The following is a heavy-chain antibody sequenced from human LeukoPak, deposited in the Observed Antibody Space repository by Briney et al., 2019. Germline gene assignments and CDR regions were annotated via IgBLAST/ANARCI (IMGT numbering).Heavy chain of an antibody. J-gene: IGHJ4*02. CDR3: ASRAGKPGNTPWCFDY. CDR1: GFTFNTFN. V-gene: IGHV3-7*01. D-gene: IGHD1-7*01. CDR2: IKQDGSER. Sequence: GGSLRLSCAASGFTFNTFNMNWVRQAPGKGPEWVANIKQDGSERNYVDSVKGRFTIARDNTKNSLYLQMTSLRGEDTAVYYCASRAGKPGNTPWCFDYWGQGALVTVSS.